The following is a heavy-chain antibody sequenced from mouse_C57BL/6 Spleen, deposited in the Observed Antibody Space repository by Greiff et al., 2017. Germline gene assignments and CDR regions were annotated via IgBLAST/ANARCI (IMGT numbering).Heavy chain of an antibody. V-gene: IGHV1-26*01. CDR3: ARREIYDGGFAD. Sequence: EVQLQQSGPELVKPGASVKISCKASGYTFTDYYMNWVKQSHGKSLEWIGDINPNNGGTSYNQKFKGKATLTVDKSSSTAYMELRSLTSEDSAVYYCARREIYDGGFADWGHGTLVTVAA. CDR1: GYTFTDYY. J-gene: IGHJ3*01. CDR2: INPNNGGT. D-gene: IGHD1-2*01.